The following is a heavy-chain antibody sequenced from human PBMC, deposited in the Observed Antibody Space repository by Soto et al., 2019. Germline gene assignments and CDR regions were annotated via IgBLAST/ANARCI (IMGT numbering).Heavy chain of an antibody. J-gene: IGHJ6*02. CDR3: ARDSWREKFTNYYYYYGMDV. D-gene: IGHD3-3*01. CDR1: GGTFSSYA. Sequence: GASVKVSCKASGGTFSSYAISWLRQSPGQGLEWMGGIIPIFGTANYAQKFQGRVTITADESTSTAYMELSSLRSEDTAVYYCARDSWREKFTNYYYYYGMDVWGQGTTVTVSS. V-gene: IGHV1-69*13. CDR2: IIPIFGTA.